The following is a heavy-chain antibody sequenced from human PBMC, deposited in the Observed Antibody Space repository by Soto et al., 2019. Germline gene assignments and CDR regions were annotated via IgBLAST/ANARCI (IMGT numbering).Heavy chain of an antibody. J-gene: IGHJ5*02. Sequence: VGSLRLSCAASGFTFSSYAMSWVRQAPGKGLEWVSAISGSGGSTYYADSVKGRFTISRDNSKNTLYLQMNSMRAEDTAVYYCAKSTYYYGSGSYLSRTKWFDPWGQRTLVTVSS. CDR2: ISGSGGST. V-gene: IGHV3-23*01. CDR1: GFTFSSYA. D-gene: IGHD3-10*01. CDR3: AKSTYYYGSGSYLSRTKWFDP.